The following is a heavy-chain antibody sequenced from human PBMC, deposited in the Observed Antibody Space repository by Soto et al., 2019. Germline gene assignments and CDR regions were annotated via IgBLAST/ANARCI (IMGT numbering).Heavy chain of an antibody. CDR2: IWYDGSNK. Sequence: QVQLVESGGGVVQPGRSLRPSCAASGFTFSSYGMHWVRQAPGKGLEWVAVIWYDGSNKYYADSVKGRFTISRDNSKNTLYLQMNSLRAEDTAVYYCARSEIVVFSWYFDLWGRGTLVTVSS. V-gene: IGHV3-33*01. D-gene: IGHD2-2*01. CDR3: ARSEIVVFSWYFDL. J-gene: IGHJ2*01. CDR1: GFTFSSYG.